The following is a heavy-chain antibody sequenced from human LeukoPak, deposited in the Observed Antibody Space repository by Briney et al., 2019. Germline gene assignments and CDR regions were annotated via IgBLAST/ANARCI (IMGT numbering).Heavy chain of an antibody. J-gene: IGHJ4*02. Sequence: GGSLRLSCAASGFTFSTYWMQWVRQAPGKGLVWVSRISRDGSSTSYADSVKGRFTISRDNAKNTLYLQMNSLRAEDTAVYYCAREGATVLTQVDYWGQGTLVTVSS. CDR2: ISRDGSST. D-gene: IGHD4-17*01. V-gene: IGHV3-74*01. CDR1: GFTFSTYW. CDR3: AREGATVLTQVDY.